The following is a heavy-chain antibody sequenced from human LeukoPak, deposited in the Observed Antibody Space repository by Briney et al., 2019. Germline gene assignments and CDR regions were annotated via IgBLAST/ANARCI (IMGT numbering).Heavy chain of an antibody. J-gene: IGHJ4*02. Sequence: GGSLRLSCAASGFTFSSYWMSWVRQAPGKGLEWVANIKQDGSEKYYVDSVKGRFTISRDNAKNSLYLQMNSLRAEDTAVYYCARGTSSFGVVIMPFDYWGQGTLVTVSS. CDR3: ARGTSSFGVVIMPFDY. D-gene: IGHD3-3*01. V-gene: IGHV3-7*01. CDR2: IKQDGSEK. CDR1: GFTFSSYW.